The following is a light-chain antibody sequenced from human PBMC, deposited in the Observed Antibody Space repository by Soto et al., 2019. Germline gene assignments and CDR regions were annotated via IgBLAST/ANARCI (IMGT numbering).Light chain of an antibody. CDR3: QQYYSNPRT. V-gene: IGKV4-1*01. CDR2: WAS. Sequence: DIVMTQSPDSLAVSLGERATINCRSSQSLLYSSNNKNYLAWFQQKPGQPPKLLIYWASTRESGVPVRFSGSGSGTDFTLTISSLQAEDVAVYYCQQYYSNPRTFGPGTEVEI. CDR1: QSLLYSSNNKNY. J-gene: IGKJ1*01.